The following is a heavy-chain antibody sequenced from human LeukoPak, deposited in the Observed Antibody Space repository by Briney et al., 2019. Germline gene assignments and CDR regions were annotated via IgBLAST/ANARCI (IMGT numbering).Heavy chain of an antibody. J-gene: IGHJ4*02. CDR3: ARPDH. Sequence: PGGSLRLSCAASGFTFTSDEMSWVRQAPGKGLEWISYISSSGDTTYYADSVKGRFTIFRDNSKNSVYLQMSSLRAEDTATYYCARPDHWGRGTLVTVSS. CDR1: GFTFTSDE. V-gene: IGHV3-48*03. CDR2: ISSSGDTT. D-gene: IGHD1-14*01.